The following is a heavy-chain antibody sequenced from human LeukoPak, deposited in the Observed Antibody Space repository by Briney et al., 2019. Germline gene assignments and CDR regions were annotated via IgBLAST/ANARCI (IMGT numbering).Heavy chain of an antibody. CDR1: GFIFSTYD. CDR3: AYRLDY. V-gene: IGHV3-30*03. CDR2: ISCDGSNK. J-gene: IGHJ4*02. Sequence: GGSLRLSCAASGFIFSTYDLHWVRQAPGKGLEWVALISCDGSNKDYADSVKGRFTIFRDSSKNTLYLQMNSLRAEDTAVYYCAYRLDYWGQGTLVTVSS.